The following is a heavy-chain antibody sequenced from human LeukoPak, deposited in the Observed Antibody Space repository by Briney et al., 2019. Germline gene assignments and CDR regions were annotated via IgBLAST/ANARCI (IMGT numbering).Heavy chain of an antibody. D-gene: IGHD3-22*01. CDR3: ARVDGGSGYYGYYGMDV. J-gene: IGHJ6*02. V-gene: IGHV3-21*06. CDR1: WFTFSSYN. Sequence: GGSLRLSCAVSWFTFSSYNMNLGRQAPGKGLEWVSSISSSSSYIYYADSVKGRFTISRDNAKNSLYLQINSLRAEDTARYYCARVDGGSGYYGYYGMDVWGPGTPVTVSS. CDR2: ISSSSSYI.